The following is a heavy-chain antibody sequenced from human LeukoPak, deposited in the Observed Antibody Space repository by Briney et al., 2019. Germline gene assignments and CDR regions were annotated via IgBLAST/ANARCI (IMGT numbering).Heavy chain of an antibody. Sequence: GGSLRLFCAASGFTFSSYEMNWVRQAPGKGLEWVSYISSSGSTIYYADSVKGRFTISRDNAKNSLYLQMNSLRAEDTAVYCCARDGIAAAGTLQNWFDPWGQGTLVTVSS. CDR1: GFTFSSYE. CDR2: ISSSGSTI. D-gene: IGHD6-13*01. V-gene: IGHV3-48*03. CDR3: ARDGIAAAGTLQNWFDP. J-gene: IGHJ5*02.